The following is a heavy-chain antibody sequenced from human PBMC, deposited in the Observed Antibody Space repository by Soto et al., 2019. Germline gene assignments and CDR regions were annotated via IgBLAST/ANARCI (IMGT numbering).Heavy chain of an antibody. CDR2: IYDTGTT. CDR1: GDSFNSGAYY. Sequence: QVQLQESGPRLLKPSQTLSLTCTVSGDSFNSGAYYWSWLRQHPAKGLEWIASIYDTGTTSYTPSLRSRLTISIDSSKSQFSLPLTSVTAADPAVYYCARVVHSGDFEDCWGQGTRVTVSS. CDR3: ARVVHSGDFEDC. D-gene: IGHD4-17*01. V-gene: IGHV4-31*03. J-gene: IGHJ4*01.